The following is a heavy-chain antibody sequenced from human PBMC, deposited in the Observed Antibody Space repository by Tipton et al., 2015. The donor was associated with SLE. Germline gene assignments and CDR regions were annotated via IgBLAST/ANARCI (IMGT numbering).Heavy chain of an antibody. CDR2: ISYDGSNK. V-gene: IGHV3-30*04. CDR1: GFTFSSYA. J-gene: IGHJ6*02. D-gene: IGHD2-2*01. CDR3: ASLSTSGGSGMDV. Sequence: RSLRLSCAASGFTFSSYAMHWVRQAPGKGLEWVAVISYDGSNKYYADSVKGRFTISRDNSKNTLYLQMNSLRAEDTAVYYCASLSTSGGSGMDVWGQGTTVTVSS.